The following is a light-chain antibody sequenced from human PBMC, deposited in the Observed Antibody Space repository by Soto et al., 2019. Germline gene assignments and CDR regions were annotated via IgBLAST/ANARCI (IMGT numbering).Light chain of an antibody. CDR3: QQYNNWPPMYT. Sequence: EIVMTQSPATLSVSPGERATLSCRASQSVSSNLAWYQQKPGQAPRLLIYGASTRATGIPARFSGSGSGTEVPLTISSLQSEDFAVYYCQQYNNWPPMYTFGQGTKLEIK. CDR1: QSVSSN. J-gene: IGKJ2*01. V-gene: IGKV3-15*01. CDR2: GAS.